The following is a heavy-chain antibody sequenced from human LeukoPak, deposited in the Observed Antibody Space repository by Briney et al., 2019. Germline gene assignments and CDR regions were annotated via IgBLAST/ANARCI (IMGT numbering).Heavy chain of an antibody. J-gene: IGHJ3*02. D-gene: IGHD2-2*01. CDR3: AKDLGDIVVVPAAIPYGAFDI. CDR1: GGTFSSYA. Sequence: SVKVSCKASGGTFSSYAISWVRQAPGQGLEWMGMIIPIFGTANYAQKFQGRVTITTDESTSTAYMELSSLRSEDTAVYYCAKDLGDIVVVPAAIPYGAFDIWGQGTMVTVSS. CDR2: IIPIFGTA. V-gene: IGHV1-69*05.